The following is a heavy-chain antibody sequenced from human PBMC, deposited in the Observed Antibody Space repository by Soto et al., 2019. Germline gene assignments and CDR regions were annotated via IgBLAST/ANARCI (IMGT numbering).Heavy chain of an antibody. D-gene: IGHD6-19*01. CDR1: GGSINSSSYF. J-gene: IGHJ5*02. V-gene: IGHV4-39*01. Sequence: SETLSLTCSVSGGSINSSSYFWGWVRQPPGKGLEWIGSIYYSGSTYYNPSLRSRVTISVDTSKNQFSLKLSSVTAAGTAVFYCARHYSSGSRNWFDPWGQGTLVTVSS. CDR3: ARHYSSGSRNWFDP. CDR2: IYYSGST.